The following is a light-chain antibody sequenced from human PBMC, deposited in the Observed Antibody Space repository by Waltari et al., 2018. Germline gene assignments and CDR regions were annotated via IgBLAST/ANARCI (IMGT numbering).Light chain of an antibody. CDR2: STN. J-gene: IGLJ3*02. CDR3: ATWDDSLDGQV. CDR1: RSNIGAEV. Sequence: QSVLTQPPSASGTPGQRVTITCSGSRSNIGAEVVNWYQVLPGTAPKLLIYSTNPRPSGVPERFSGSKSGSSASLAISAIQSEDEADYYCATWDDSLDGQVFGGGTKLTVL. V-gene: IGLV1-44*01.